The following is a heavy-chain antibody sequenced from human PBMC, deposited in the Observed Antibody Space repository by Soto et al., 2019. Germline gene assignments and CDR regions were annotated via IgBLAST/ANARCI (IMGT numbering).Heavy chain of an antibody. CDR3: AREIVVAVALGIYYYYGMDV. CDR2: ISSSGSTI. Sequence: EVQLVESGGGLVQPGGSLRLSCAASGFTFSSYEMNWVRQAPGKGLEWVSYISSSGSTIYYADSVKGRFTISRDNDKNSLYLQMTSLGADDTALYYCAREIVVAVALGIYYYYGMDVWGQGTTVTVS. D-gene: IGHD2-2*01. V-gene: IGHV3-48*03. J-gene: IGHJ6*02. CDR1: GFTFSSYE.